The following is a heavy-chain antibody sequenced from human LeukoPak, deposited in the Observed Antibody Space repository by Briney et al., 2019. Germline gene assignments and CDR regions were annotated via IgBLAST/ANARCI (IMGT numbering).Heavy chain of an antibody. V-gene: IGHV3-23*01. D-gene: IGHD1-26*01. J-gene: IGHJ4*02. CDR3: AKVGSERKLNGNVDY. CDR1: GFTFTSYA. CDR2: ITGSAGST. Sequence: GGSLRLSCAASGFTFTSYALSWVRQAPGKGLVWVSSITGSAGSTYYADSVKGRFTISRDNSKNTLYLQMNNLRAEDTAVYYCAKVGSERKLNGNVDYWGQGTLVTVSS.